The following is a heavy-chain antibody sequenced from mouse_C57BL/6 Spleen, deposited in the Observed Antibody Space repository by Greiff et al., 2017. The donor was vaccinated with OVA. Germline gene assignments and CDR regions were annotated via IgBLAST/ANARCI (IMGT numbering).Heavy chain of an antibody. Sequence: EVKLMESGGDLVKPGGSLKLSCAASGFTFSSYGMPWVRQTPDKRLEWVATISSGGSYTYYPDSVKGRFTISRDNAKNTLYLQMSSLKSEDTAMYDCARQGIYYDYGEGYAMDYWGQGTSVTVSS. CDR3: ARQGIYYDYGEGYAMDY. J-gene: IGHJ4*01. D-gene: IGHD2-4*01. CDR1: GFTFSSYG. CDR2: ISSGGSYT. V-gene: IGHV5-6*01.